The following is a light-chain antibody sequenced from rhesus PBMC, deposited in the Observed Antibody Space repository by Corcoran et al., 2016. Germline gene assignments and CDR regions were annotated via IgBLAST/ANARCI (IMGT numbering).Light chain of an antibody. CDR1: QGINTE. CDR3: LQDYTTPYS. J-gene: IGKJ2*01. Sequence: DIQMTQSPSSLSASVGDRVTVTCRASQGINTELSWYQQKPGKAPTLLIFAASSLTTGVSFRFSGSGSWTDYPLTISSLQPEDVATYYCLQDYTTPYSFGQGAKVEIK. V-gene: IGKV1-94*01. CDR2: AAS.